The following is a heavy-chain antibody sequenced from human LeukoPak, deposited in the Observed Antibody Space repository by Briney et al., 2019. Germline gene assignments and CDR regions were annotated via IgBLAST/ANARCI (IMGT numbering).Heavy chain of an antibody. Sequence: GGSLRLSRAASEFTFSRYAMSWVRQAPGKGLEWVSATSGSGGSTYYADSVKGRFTNSRDNYKHTLYLHVNSLRAGDTAVFYCAKDRGYQPLQFVYWGQGALVTVSS. CDR3: AKDRGYQPLQFVY. CDR1: EFTFSRYA. V-gene: IGHV3-23*01. CDR2: TSGSGGST. D-gene: IGHD2-2*01. J-gene: IGHJ4*02.